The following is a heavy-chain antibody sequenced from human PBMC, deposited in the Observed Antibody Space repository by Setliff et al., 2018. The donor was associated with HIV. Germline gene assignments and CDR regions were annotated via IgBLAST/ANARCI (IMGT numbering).Heavy chain of an antibody. CDR3: ARIVRWELVATSTFFYYYMDV. V-gene: IGHV4-39*01. J-gene: IGHJ6*03. Sequence: SETLSLTCTVSGASISSSSHHWAWIRQPPGKGLEYIGNIYYTGSTHHNPSLESRVATSVDTSKNQFSLKLSSVTAADTTVYYCARIVRWELVATSTFFYYYMDVWGKGTTVTVSS. CDR2: IYYTGST. D-gene: IGHD1-26*01. CDR1: GASISSSSHH.